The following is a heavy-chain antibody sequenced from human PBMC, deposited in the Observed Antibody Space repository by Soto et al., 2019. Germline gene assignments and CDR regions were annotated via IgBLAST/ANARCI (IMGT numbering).Heavy chain of an antibody. CDR1: GGSISSGDYY. J-gene: IGHJ5*02. V-gene: IGHV4-30-4*01. D-gene: IGHD4-17*01. CDR2: IHYSGNT. Sequence: PSETLSLTCTVSGGSISSGDYYWSWIRQPPGKGLEWIGYIHYSGNTYYNPSLKSRVNISVDTSKNQFSLKLSSVTAADTAVYYCARFGVNYVDYVGWFDPWGRGTLVTVSS. CDR3: ARFGVNYVDYVGWFDP.